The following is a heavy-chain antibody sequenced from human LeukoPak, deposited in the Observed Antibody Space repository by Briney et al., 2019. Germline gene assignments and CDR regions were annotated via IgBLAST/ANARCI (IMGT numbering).Heavy chain of an antibody. CDR1: GFTFSNYN. CDR3: AKEKWGGFDY. D-gene: IGHD1-26*01. V-gene: IGHV3-48*04. Sequence: PGGSLRLSCAASGFTFSNYNMNWVRQAPGKGLEWVSYITSSSSNIYYADSVKGRFTISRDNAKNSLYLQMDSLRAEDTALYYCAKEKWGGFDYWGQGTLVTVSS. CDR2: ITSSSSNI. J-gene: IGHJ4*02.